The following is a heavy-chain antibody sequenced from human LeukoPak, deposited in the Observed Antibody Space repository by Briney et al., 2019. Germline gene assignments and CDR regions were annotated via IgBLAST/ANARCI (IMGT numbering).Heavy chain of an antibody. CDR3: AKPGCSSTSCYV. V-gene: IGHV3-30*02. CDR2: IRYDGSNK. Sequence: GGSLRLSCVASGFTFSTYSMNWVRQAPGRGLEWVAFIRYDGSNKYYADSVKGRFTISRDNSKNTLYLQMNSLRAEDTAVYYCAKPGCSSTSCYVWGQGTLVTVSS. CDR1: GFTFSTYS. D-gene: IGHD2-2*01. J-gene: IGHJ4*02.